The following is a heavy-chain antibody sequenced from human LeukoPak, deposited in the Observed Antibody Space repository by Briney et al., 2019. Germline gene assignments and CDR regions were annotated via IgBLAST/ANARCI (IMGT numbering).Heavy chain of an antibody. CDR2: INTDGSRT. Sequence: TGESLRLSCAASGFTFSRYWMHWVRQAPGRGLVWVSRINTDGSRTDYADYVKGRFTISRDNAKNTLYLQMNSLGAEDTAVYYCASDFTGYDDYWGQGTLVTVSS. CDR3: ASDFTGYDDY. D-gene: IGHD3-9*01. J-gene: IGHJ4*02. CDR1: GFTFSRYW. V-gene: IGHV3-74*01.